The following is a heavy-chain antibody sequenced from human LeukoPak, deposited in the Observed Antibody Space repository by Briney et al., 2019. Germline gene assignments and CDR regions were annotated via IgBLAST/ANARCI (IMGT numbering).Heavy chain of an antibody. CDR1: GYTFTGYY. D-gene: IGHD2-2*01. V-gene: IGHV1-2*02. J-gene: IGHJ6*02. CDR2: INPNSGGT. Sequence: ASVKVSCKASGYTFTGYYMHWVRQAPGQGLEWMGWINPNSGGTNYAQKFQGRVTMTRDTSISTAYMELSRLRSDDTAVYYCANLPAADYYYYGMDVWGQGTTVTVSS. CDR3: ANLPAADYYYYGMDV.